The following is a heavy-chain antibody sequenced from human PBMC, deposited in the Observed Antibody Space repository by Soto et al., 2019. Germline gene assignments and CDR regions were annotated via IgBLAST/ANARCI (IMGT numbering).Heavy chain of an antibody. J-gene: IGHJ4*02. CDR1: GGSFSSGSYY. V-gene: IGHV4-61*01. Sequence: TSETLSLTCTVSGGSFSSGSYYWSWIRQPPGKGLEWIGEINHSGSTNYSPSLKSRVTISVDTSKNQFSLKLSSVTAADTAVYYCARYDSELDFDCWGQGTLVTVSS. CDR3: ARYDSELDFDC. CDR2: INHSGST. D-gene: IGHD3-3*01.